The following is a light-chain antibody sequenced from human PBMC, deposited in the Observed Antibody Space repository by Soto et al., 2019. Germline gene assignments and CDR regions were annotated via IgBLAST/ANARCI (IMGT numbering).Light chain of an antibody. J-gene: IGLJ2*01. CDR1: SRDIGAYDY. Sequence: QSALTQPASVSGSPGQLITISCTGTSRDIGAYDYVSWYQQHPGQAPRLIIYDVTERPSGISDRFSGSRSGNTASLTISGLRPEDEADYYCSSKRDKNTFLFAGGTKVTVL. V-gene: IGLV2-14*03. CDR2: DVT. CDR3: SSKRDKNTFL.